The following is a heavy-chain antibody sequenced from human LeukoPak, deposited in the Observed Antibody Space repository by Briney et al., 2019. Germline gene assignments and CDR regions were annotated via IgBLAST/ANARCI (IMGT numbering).Heavy chain of an antibody. Sequence: ASVKVSCKASGYTFTSYGISWVRQAPGQGLEWMGWISAYNGNTDYAQKLQGRVTMTTDTSTSTAYMELGSLRSDDTAVYYCARAYYYYYMDVWGKGTAVTISS. J-gene: IGHJ6*03. CDR3: ARAYYYYYMDV. CDR1: GYTFTSYG. CDR2: ISAYNGNT. V-gene: IGHV1-18*01.